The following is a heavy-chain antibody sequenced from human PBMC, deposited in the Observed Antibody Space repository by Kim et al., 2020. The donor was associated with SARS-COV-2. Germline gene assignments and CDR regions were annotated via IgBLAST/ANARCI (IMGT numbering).Heavy chain of an antibody. Sequence: SETLSLTCAVSGVSISSDSYYWGWVRQPPGKGLEWIGDIYYRGTTYYNPSLQSRVTVSVDMSKNHFSLRLSSVTAADTAVYYCARLTIYGQNYYFDYWG. D-gene: IGHD3-10*01. V-gene: IGHV4-39*01. CDR2: IYYRGTT. CDR3: ARLTIYGQNYYFDY. CDR1: GVSISSDSYY. J-gene: IGHJ4*01.